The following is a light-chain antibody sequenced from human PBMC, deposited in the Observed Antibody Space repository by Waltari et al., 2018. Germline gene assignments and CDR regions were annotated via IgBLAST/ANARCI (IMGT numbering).Light chain of an antibody. V-gene: IGLV8-61*01. CDR2: KGH. CDR1: SGSISTTSY. CDR3: SLYMGSGIWV. Sequence: QTVVTQEPSLSVSPGGTVTLTCALSSGSISTTSYATWYQQTPGQAPRTLVYKGHSRSSGVPDRFSGSILGNKAALTITGAQADDDADYYCSLYMGSGIWVFGGGTKLTVL. J-gene: IGLJ3*02.